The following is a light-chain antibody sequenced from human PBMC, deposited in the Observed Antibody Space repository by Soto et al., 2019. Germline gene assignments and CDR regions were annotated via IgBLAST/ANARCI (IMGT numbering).Light chain of an antibody. Sequence: DIQMTQSPSTLPASVGDRVTVTCRASQSISSWLAWYQQKPGKAPKLLISKASSLESGVPSRFSGSGSGTDFTLTISSLQPDAFATYYCHQYNTYWTFGQGTRVEVK. CDR3: HQYNTYWT. CDR1: QSISSW. V-gene: IGKV1-5*03. CDR2: KAS. J-gene: IGKJ1*01.